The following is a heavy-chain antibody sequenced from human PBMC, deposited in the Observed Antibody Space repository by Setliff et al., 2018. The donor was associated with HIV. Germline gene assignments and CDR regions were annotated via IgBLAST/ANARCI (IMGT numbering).Heavy chain of an antibody. Sequence: SVKVSCKASGGTFSSYAISWVRQAPGQGLEWMGGIIPIFGTANYAQKFQGRVTITTDESTSTAYMELGRLRSDDTAVYYCARGMDYYDTSGYYQYYFDYWGQGTLVTVSS. V-gene: IGHV1-69*05. CDR2: IIPIFGTA. CDR1: GGTFSSYA. CDR3: ARGMDYYDTSGYYQYYFDY. J-gene: IGHJ4*02. D-gene: IGHD3-22*01.